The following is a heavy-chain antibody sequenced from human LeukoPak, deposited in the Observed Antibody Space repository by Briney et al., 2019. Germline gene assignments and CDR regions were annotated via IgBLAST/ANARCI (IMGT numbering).Heavy chain of an antibody. D-gene: IGHD1-26*01. Sequence: GGSLRLSCAASGFTFSSGMHWVRQAPGKGLEWVAVISYDGNHKYYGDSVKGRFTISRDNSRNTLSLQMDRLKTEDTAVYYCAKGELHFNTCSFDYWGQGTLVTVSS. V-gene: IGHV3-30*18. CDR2: ISYDGNHK. CDR1: GFTFSSG. J-gene: IGHJ4*02. CDR3: AKGELHFNTCSFDY.